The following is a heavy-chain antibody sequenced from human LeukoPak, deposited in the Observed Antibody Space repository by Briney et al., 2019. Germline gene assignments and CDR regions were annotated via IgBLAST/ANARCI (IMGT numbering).Heavy chain of an antibody. J-gene: IGHJ3*02. Sequence: GGSLRLSCAASGFTFSSYSLNWVRQAPGKGLEWVSSISSSSSYIYYADSVKGRFTISRDNAKNSLYLQMNSLRAEDTAVYYCARDRLVVKGPPRDAFDIWGQGTMVTVSS. V-gene: IGHV3-21*01. D-gene: IGHD2-15*01. CDR2: ISSSSSYI. CDR1: GFTFSSYS. CDR3: ARDRLVVKGPPRDAFDI.